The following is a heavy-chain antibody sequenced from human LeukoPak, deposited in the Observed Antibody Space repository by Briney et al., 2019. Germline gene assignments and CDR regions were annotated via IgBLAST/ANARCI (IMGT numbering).Heavy chain of an antibody. J-gene: IGHJ4*02. Sequence: GGPLRLSCGVSGFTFSNYVMSWVRQAPGKGLEWVSSLSGSAGSAYYAHSVKGRLTVSRDNSKHPLYLQMNTLSAEDTAIYYCAKDIKGGGPAFDTWGQGTLVTVS. CDR2: LSGSAGSA. CDR1: GFTFSNYV. CDR3: AKDIKGGGPAFDT. V-gene: IGHV3-23*01. D-gene: IGHD3-16*01.